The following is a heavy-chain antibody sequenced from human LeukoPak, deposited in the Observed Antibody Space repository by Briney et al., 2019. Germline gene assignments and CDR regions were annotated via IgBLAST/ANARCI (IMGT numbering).Heavy chain of an antibody. CDR1: GFTFSSYW. D-gene: IGHD3-10*02. CDR2: IKQDGNEK. CDR3: AELGITMIGGV. V-gene: IGHV3-7*01. Sequence: GGSLRLSCAASGFTFSSYWMSWVRQAPGKGLEWVANIKQDGNEKYYVDSVKGRFTISRDNAKNSLYLQMNSLRVEDTAVYYCAELGITMIGGVWGKGTTVTISS. J-gene: IGHJ6*04.